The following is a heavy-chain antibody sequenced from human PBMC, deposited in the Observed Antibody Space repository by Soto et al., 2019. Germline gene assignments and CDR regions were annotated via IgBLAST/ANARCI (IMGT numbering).Heavy chain of an antibody. Sequence: ASVKVSCKASGYTFTSYGISWVRQAPGQGLDWMGWISAYNGNTNYAQKQQGRVTMTTDTSTSTAYMELRSLRSDDTAVYYCAREYCSSTSCYFSPNWFDPWGQGTLVTVSS. CDR1: GYTFTSYG. CDR3: AREYCSSTSCYFSPNWFDP. V-gene: IGHV1-18*01. CDR2: ISAYNGNT. J-gene: IGHJ5*02. D-gene: IGHD2-2*01.